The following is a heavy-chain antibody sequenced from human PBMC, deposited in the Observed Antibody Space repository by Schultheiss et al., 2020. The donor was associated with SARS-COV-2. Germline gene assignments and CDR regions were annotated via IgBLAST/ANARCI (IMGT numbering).Heavy chain of an antibody. D-gene: IGHD2-15*01. CDR2: IWYDGSNK. V-gene: IGHV3-30*01. CDR3: ARGPPKTGLPRDY. Sequence: GGSLRLSCAASGFTFSSYAMHWVRQAPGKGLEWVAVIWYDGSNKYYADSVKGRFTISRDNSKNTLYLQMNSLRAEDTAVYYCARGPPKTGLPRDYWGQGTLVTVSS. CDR1: GFTFSSYA. J-gene: IGHJ4*02.